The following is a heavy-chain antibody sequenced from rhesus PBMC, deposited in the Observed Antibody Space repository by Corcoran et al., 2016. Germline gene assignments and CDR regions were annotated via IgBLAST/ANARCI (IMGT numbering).Heavy chain of an antibody. Sequence: QVQLQESGPGVVKPSETLSLTCAVSGGSISSGYDWSWIRQPPGKGLEWIGYIYGSSGSTNYNPSLKNRVTISKDTSKNQFSLKLSSVTAADTAVYYCARGSRYFDYWGQGVLVTVSS. D-gene: IGHD2-39*01. CDR1: GGSISSGYD. V-gene: IGHV4-76*01. J-gene: IGHJ4*01. CDR2: IYGSSGST. CDR3: ARGSRYFDY.